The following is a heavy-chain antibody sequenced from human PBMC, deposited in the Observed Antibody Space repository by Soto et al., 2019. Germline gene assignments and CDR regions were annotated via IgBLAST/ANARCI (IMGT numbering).Heavy chain of an antibody. CDR2: ISSSSSTI. CDR3: ATHHYFDY. V-gene: IGHV3-48*01. Sequence: GGSLRLSCAASGFTFSSYSMNWVRQAPGKGLEWVSYISSSSSTIYYADSVKGRFTISRDNAKNSLYLQMNSLRAEDTAVYYCATHHYFDYWGQGTLVTVSS. J-gene: IGHJ4*02. CDR1: GFTFSSYS.